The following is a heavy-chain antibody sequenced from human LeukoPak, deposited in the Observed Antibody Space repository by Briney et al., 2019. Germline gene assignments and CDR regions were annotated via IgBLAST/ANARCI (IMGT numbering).Heavy chain of an antibody. Sequence: GGSLRLSCTASGFTFGDYAMSWFRQAPGKGLEWVANIKQDGSEKYYVDSVKGRFTISRDNAKNSLYLQMNSLRAEDTAVYYCAREVGAAGNADYWGQGTLVTVSS. J-gene: IGHJ4*02. CDR2: IKQDGSEK. V-gene: IGHV3-7*01. D-gene: IGHD6-13*01. CDR1: GFTFGDYA. CDR3: AREVGAAGNADY.